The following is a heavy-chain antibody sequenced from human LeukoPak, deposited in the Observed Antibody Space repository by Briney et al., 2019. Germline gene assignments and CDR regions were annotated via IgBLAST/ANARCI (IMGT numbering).Heavy chain of an antibody. CDR3: ARDRRYYDSSGYYDY. D-gene: IGHD3-22*01. Sequence: ASVKVSCKASGYTFTSYYMHWVRQAPGQGLEWMGIINPSGGSTSYAQKFQGRVTMTRDMSTSTVYMELSSLRSEDTAVHYCARDRRYYDSSGYYDYWGQGTLVTVSS. CDR1: GYTFTSYY. CDR2: INPSGGST. V-gene: IGHV1-46*01. J-gene: IGHJ4*02.